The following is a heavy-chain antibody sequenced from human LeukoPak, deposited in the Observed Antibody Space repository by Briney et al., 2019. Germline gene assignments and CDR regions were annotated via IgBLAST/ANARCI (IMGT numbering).Heavy chain of an antibody. CDR2: ISYDEAGE. CDR3: AKDVRAMIVVGDAFDI. CDR1: GFNFSNYG. V-gene: IGHV3-30*18. D-gene: IGHD3-22*01. Sequence: QPGGSLRLSCAASGFNFSNYGMHWVRQAPGKGLEWVAVISYDEAGEFYADSVKGRFTISRDNSMHTVSLQMSSLRAEDTAVYYCAKDVRAMIVVGDAFDIWGQGTMVTVSS. J-gene: IGHJ3*02.